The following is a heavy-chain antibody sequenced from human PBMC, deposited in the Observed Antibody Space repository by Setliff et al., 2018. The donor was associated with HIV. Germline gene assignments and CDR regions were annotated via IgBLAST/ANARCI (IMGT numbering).Heavy chain of an antibody. CDR2: INPNSGGT. CDR1: GYTFTGYY. V-gene: IGHV1-2*02. Sequence: ASVKVSCKASGYTFTGYYMHWVRQAPGQGLAWMGWINPNSGGTNYAQNFHGRVTMTRDTSISTAYMELSGLRSDDTAVFYCARGPQSYVDVVPTIGRYYFDYWGQGTLVTVSS. CDR3: ARGPQSYVDVVPTIGRYYFDY. J-gene: IGHJ4*02. D-gene: IGHD5-12*01.